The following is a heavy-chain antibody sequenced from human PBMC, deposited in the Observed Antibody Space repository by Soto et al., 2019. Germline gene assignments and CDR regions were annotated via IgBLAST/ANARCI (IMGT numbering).Heavy chain of an antibody. CDR3: TRHGSH. CDR2: MYYSGST. V-gene: IGHV4-39*01. CDR1: GDSITSSIYY. J-gene: IGHJ4*02. Sequence: SETLSLTCTVSGDSITSSIYYWGWIRQPPAKALEWIGNMYYSGSTYYNPSLKSRLTISADTSKNQFFLKLSSVTAADTAVYYCTRHGSHWGQGIFVPVSS.